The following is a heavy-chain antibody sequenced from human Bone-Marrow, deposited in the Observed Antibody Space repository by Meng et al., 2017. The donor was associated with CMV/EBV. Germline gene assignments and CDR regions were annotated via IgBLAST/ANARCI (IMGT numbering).Heavy chain of an antibody. CDR2: INSDGSST. D-gene: IGHD3-22*01. Sequence: GGSLRLSCAASGFTFSSYWMHWVRQAPGKGLVWVSRINSDGSSTSYADSVKGRFTISRDNAKNTLYLQMNSLRAEDTAVYYCARGIVVVNPYYFDYWGQGTLVTGSS. J-gene: IGHJ4*02. CDR3: ARGIVVVNPYYFDY. CDR1: GFTFSSYW. V-gene: IGHV3-74*01.